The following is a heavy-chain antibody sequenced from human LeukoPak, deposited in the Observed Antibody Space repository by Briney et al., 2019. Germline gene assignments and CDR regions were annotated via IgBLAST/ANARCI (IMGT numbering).Heavy chain of an antibody. CDR2: IYHSGST. Sequence: SETLSLTCAVSGGSISSGGYSWSWIRQPPGKGLEWIGYIYHSGSTYYNPSLKSRVTISVDRSKNQFALKLSSVTAAGTAVYYCARGGGYCSGGSCYSIWYFDLWGRGTLVTVSS. CDR3: ARGGGYCSGGSCYSIWYFDL. J-gene: IGHJ2*01. V-gene: IGHV4-30-2*01. CDR1: GGSISSGGYS. D-gene: IGHD2-15*01.